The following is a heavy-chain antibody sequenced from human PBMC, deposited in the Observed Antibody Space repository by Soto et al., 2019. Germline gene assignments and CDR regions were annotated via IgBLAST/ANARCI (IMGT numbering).Heavy chain of an antibody. CDR1: GFTFSSYS. CDR3: ASSPPAPAHYYYYMDV. J-gene: IGHJ6*03. Sequence: GGSLRLSCAASGFTFSSYSMNWVRQAPGKGLEWVSYISSSSSTIYYADSVKGRFTISRDNAKNSLYLQMNSLRAEDTAVYYCASSPPAPAHYYYYMDVWGKGTTVTVSS. V-gene: IGHV3-48*01. CDR2: ISSSSSTI.